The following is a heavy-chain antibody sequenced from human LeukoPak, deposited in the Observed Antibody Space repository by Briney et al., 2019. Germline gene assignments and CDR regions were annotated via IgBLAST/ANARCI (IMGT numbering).Heavy chain of an antibody. J-gene: IGHJ5*02. Sequence: PSETLSLTCAVYGGSFSGYYWSWIRQPPGKGLEWIGEINHSGSTNYNPSLKSRVTISVDTSKNQFSLKLSSVTAAATAVYYCARASYSIGYNWFDPWGQGTLVTVSS. CDR3: ARASYSIGYNWFDP. V-gene: IGHV4-34*01. CDR2: INHSGST. CDR1: GGSFSGYY. D-gene: IGHD1-26*01.